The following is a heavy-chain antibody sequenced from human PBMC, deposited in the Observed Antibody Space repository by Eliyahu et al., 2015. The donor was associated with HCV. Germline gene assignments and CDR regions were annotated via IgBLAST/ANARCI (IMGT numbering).Heavy chain of an antibody. CDR1: GFTFSTYG. CDR2: VWYDGSNK. V-gene: IGHV3-33*01. D-gene: IGHD3-22*01. J-gene: IGHJ5*02. Sequence: QVQLVESGGAVVQPGRSLRLSCAASGFTFSTYGMHWVRQAPGKGXEWVAVVWYDGSNKYYADSXKGRFTISRDNSKNTLYLLMNSLRAEDTAVYYCARDGNHYYDSSGFYENWFDPWGQGTLVTVSS. CDR3: ARDGNHYYDSSGFYENWFDP.